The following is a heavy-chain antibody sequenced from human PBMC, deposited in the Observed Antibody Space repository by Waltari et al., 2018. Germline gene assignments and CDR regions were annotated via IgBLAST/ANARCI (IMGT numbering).Heavy chain of an antibody. V-gene: IGHV1-3*01. Sequence: QVQLVQSGAEVKKPGASVKVSCKASGYTFNSYAMHLVRQAPGQRLEWIGWINAGNSNTKYSQKFQGRVTITRDTSASTAYMELSSLRSEDTAVYYCARGDYYGSGSAGGMDVWGQGTTVTVSS. CDR2: INAGNSNT. J-gene: IGHJ6*02. D-gene: IGHD3-10*01. CDR3: ARGDYYGSGSAGGMDV. CDR1: GYTFNSYA.